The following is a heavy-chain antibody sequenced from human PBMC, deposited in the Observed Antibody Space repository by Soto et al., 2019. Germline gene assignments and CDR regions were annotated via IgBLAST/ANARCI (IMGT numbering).Heavy chain of an antibody. D-gene: IGHD1-1*01. J-gene: IGHJ4*02. Sequence: EVQLVESGGGLVQPGGSLRLSCAASGFTFSSYSMNWVRQAPGKGLEWVSCIGTSSSTIYYADSVQGRITISRDNAKNSLYLQMNNLRDEDRAVYYWASVSRWYDNNLDWGQGTLVNVSS. V-gene: IGHV3-48*02. CDR1: GFTFSSYS. CDR2: IGTSSSTI. CDR3: ASVSRWYDNNLD.